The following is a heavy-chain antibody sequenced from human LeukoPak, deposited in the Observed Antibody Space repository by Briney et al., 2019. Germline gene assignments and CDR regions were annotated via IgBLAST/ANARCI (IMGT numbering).Heavy chain of an antibody. CDR1: GYTFTTYG. V-gene: IGHV1-18*01. Sequence: ASVKVSCKASGYTFTTYGISWVRQAPGHGLEWMGWISTFNGHTNYAQSRQDRVTMTTDTATSTVYMELSSLTSDDTAVYYCARVDTVNYYYYMDVWGQGTLVTVSS. CDR2: ISTFNGHT. D-gene: IGHD4-17*01. J-gene: IGHJ6*03. CDR3: ARVDTVNYYYYMDV.